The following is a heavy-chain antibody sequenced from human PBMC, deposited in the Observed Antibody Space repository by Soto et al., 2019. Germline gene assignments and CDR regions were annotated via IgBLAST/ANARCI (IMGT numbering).Heavy chain of an antibody. CDR3: ARLGFGAINGLVDV. CDR1: GGSISSYH. V-gene: IGHV4-59*08. CDR2: VHYSWGS. J-gene: IGHJ6*02. Sequence: PSETLSLTCTVSGGSISSYHWSWIRQTPGKGLEWIGYVHYSWGSNYNPSLKSRVAISLDTSKSQFSLKLTSVTATDTAVYYCARLGFGAINGLVDVWGQGTTVNVSS. D-gene: IGHD3-10*01.